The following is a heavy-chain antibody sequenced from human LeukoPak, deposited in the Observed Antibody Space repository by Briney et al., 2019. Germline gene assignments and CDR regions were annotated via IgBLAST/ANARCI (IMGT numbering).Heavy chain of an antibody. V-gene: IGHV3-21*01. CDR3: ARDVKDILTGYHH. Sequence: GGSLRLSCAASGFTFSSYSMNWVRQAPGKGLEWVSSISSSSSYIYYADSVKGRFTISRDNAKNSLYLQMNSLRAEDTAVYYCARDVKDILTGYHHWGQGTLVTVSS. CDR1: GFTFSSYS. D-gene: IGHD3-9*01. CDR2: ISSSSSYI. J-gene: IGHJ4*02.